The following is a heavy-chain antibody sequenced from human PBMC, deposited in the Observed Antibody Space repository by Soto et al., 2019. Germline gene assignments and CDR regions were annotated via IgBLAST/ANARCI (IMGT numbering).Heavy chain of an antibody. J-gene: IGHJ4*02. Sequence: EVQLVESGGGLVKPGGSLRLSCAAFGFTFNTAWMSWVRQAPGKGLEWVGRIKSKNDGETTDYAAPVKGRFFISRDDSENTLYLQMNRLKTEDTAMYYCATDVPSQGRGEFDYWGQGVLVTVSS. CDR1: GFTFNTAW. CDR3: ATDVPSQGRGEFDY. CDR2: IKSKNDGETT. V-gene: IGHV3-15*07.